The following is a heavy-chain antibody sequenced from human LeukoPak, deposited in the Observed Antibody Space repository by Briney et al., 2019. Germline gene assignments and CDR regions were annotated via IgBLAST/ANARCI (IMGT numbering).Heavy chain of an antibody. Sequence: GGSLRLSCAASGFTFDDYAMHWVRQAPGKGLECVSGISWNSGSIGYADSVKGRFTISRDNAKNSLYLQMNSLRAEDTALYYCAKDEYYDFWSGYSFDYWGQGTLVTVSS. V-gene: IGHV3-9*01. D-gene: IGHD3-3*01. J-gene: IGHJ4*02. CDR2: ISWNSGSI. CDR3: AKDEYYDFWSGYSFDY. CDR1: GFTFDDYA.